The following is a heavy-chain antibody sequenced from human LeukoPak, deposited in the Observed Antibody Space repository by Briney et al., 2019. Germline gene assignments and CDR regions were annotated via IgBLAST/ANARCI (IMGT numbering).Heavy chain of an antibody. J-gene: IGHJ4*02. V-gene: IGHV3-7*01. CDR3: AREPGDYGDGDFDS. CDR2: IKRDGSEK. CDR1: GFAFSSYG. D-gene: IGHD4-17*01. Sequence: PGGSLRLSCAASGFAFSSYGVSWVRQAPGKGLEWVANIKRDGSEKYYVDSVKGRFTISRDNAKNALYLQMKSLSVEDRAVYYCAREPGDYGDGDFDSWGQGTLVTVSS.